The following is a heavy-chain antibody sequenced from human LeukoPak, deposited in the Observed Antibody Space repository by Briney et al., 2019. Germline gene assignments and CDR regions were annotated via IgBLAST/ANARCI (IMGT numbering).Heavy chain of an antibody. Sequence: ASVKVSCKASGYTFTSYDINWLRQATGQGLEWIGWMNPNSGNTGFAQKFQDRVSMTRDTSINTAYMELTSLRSGDTAVYYCARATPGGLHGYSFDYWGQGTVVTVYS. V-gene: IGHV1-8*02. J-gene: IGHJ4*02. D-gene: IGHD5-24*01. CDR2: MNPNSGNT. CDR3: ARATPGGLHGYSFDY. CDR1: GYTFTSYD.